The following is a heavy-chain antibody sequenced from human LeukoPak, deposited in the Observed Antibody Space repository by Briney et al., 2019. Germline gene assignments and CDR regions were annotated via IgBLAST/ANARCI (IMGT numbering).Heavy chain of an antibody. D-gene: IGHD6-13*01. V-gene: IGHV1-2*02. CDR3: VRQYSDSWAGPNWFDP. J-gene: IGHJ5*02. Sequence: ASVKVSCKASGYTFTGYYMHWVRQAPGQGLEWMGWINPNSGGTNYAQKFQGRVTMTGDTSITTAYMELTSLTSDDTAVYYCVRQYSDSWAGPNWFDPWGQGTQVTVSS. CDR2: INPNSGGT. CDR1: GYTFTGYY.